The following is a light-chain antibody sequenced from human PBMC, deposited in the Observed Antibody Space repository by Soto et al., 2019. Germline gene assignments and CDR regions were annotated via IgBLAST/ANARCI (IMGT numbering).Light chain of an antibody. CDR1: QGIGNY. J-gene: IGKJ1*01. Sequence: DLQMTQSPSSLYASVGDRVTITCRASQGIGNYLVWSQQKLGKVPKLLLYGASILQSWVPSRFSGSESGTYFSLNISVLQPEDAATYYCQTYDTVPWTFCQGNTV. V-gene: IGKV1-27*01. CDR2: GAS. CDR3: QTYDTVPWT.